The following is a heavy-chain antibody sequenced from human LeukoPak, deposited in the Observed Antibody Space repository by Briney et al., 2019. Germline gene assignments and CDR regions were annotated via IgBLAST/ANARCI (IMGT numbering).Heavy chain of an antibody. V-gene: IGHV3-33*01. CDR2: IQSDGSKE. CDR3: AGDVDTSGHSSQLDP. Sequence: GGSLRLSCATAGFTFSTYGIHWVRQTPGKGLEWAAAIQSDGSKEYYGDSVKGRFTISRDSSRNTVYLQMNSLRDEDTAVYYCAGDVDTSGHSSQLDPWGQGTLVTVSS. D-gene: IGHD3-3*01. J-gene: IGHJ5*02. CDR1: GFTFSTYG.